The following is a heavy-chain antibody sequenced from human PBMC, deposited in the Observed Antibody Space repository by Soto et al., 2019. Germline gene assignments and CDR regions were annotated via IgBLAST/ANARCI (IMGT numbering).Heavy chain of an antibody. V-gene: IGHV3-73*02. CDR2: IRTKSNNFAT. J-gene: IGHJ6*02. CDR3: SRHQEGRSMVFYGMDV. Sequence: ERQLVESGGGLVQSGGSLKLFCAASGFTLSGSDIHWVRQASGKGLEWVGRIRTKSNNFATSYAESVRGRFTISRDDSDNTASLQMSSLKTEDTAIYYCSRHQEGRSMVFYGMDVWGQGTTVTVSS. CDR1: GFTLSGSD. D-gene: IGHD3-10*01.